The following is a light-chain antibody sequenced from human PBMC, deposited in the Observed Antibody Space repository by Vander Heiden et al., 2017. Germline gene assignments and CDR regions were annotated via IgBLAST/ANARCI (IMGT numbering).Light chain of an antibody. CDR2: AAS. Sequence: AIRMTQSPSSFSASTGDRVTITCRASQGISSYLAWYQQKPGKAPKLLIYAASTLQSGVPSRFSGSGSGTDFTLTISCLQSEDFATHYCQQDDSYPRTFGQGTKVEIK. CDR3: QQDDSYPRT. J-gene: IGKJ1*01. CDR1: QGISSY. V-gene: IGKV1-8*01.